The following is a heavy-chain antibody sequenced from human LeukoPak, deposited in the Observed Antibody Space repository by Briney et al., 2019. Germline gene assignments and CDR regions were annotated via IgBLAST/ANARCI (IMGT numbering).Heavy chain of an antibody. J-gene: IGHJ4*02. CDR3: ARVDTAMPSPSFDC. D-gene: IGHD5-18*01. Sequence: GGSLRLSCAASGFPSDTYWMSWVRQAPGEGLEWVASIKEDGSEKYYVDSVKGRFTISRDNAENSLYLQMNTLRADDTAVYYCARVDTAMPSPSFDCWGQGTLVTVSS. CDR1: GFPSDTYW. V-gene: IGHV3-7*03. CDR2: IKEDGSEK.